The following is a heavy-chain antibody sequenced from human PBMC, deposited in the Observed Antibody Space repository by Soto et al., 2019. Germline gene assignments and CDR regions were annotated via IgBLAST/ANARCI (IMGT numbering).Heavy chain of an antibody. J-gene: IGHJ4*02. CDR3: AKGISNGWYMGDCDC. CDR1: GASITNSY. Sequence: ESLSLTCTVSGASITNSYWSWIWQPPGWGLEWIGYFYYSGTTNSRPSLKSRVSISVDRSKNLFSLYLQMNSLRAEDKALYYCAKGISNGWYMGDCDCWGQGALVTVS. CDR2: FYYSGTT. D-gene: IGHD6-19*01. V-gene: IGHV4-59*03.